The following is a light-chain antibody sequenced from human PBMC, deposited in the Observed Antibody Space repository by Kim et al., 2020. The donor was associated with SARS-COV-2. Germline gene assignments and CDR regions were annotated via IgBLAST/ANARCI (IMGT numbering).Light chain of an antibody. CDR3: QRYGPSPFT. V-gene: IGKV3-20*01. Sequence: LSPGDRATLSCRASESVATYYLAWYQQRPGQAPRLLIYGTSTRAPGIPDRFTGSGSGTDFTLTISRLEPEDYAVYYCQRYGPSPFTFGQGTKLEI. CDR1: ESVATYY. CDR2: GTS. J-gene: IGKJ2*01.